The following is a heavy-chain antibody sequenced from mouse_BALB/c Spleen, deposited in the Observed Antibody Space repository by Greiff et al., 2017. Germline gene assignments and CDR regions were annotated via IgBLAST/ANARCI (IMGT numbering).Heavy chain of an antibody. CDR3: ASYYDGCYHWYFDV. Sequence: VQLQQSGPGLVQPSQSLSITCTVSGFSLTSYGVHWVRQSPGKGLEWLGVIWSGGSTDYYAAFISSLSISKDNSKSQVFFKMNSLQADYTAIYCCASYYDGCYHWYFDVWGEGTTVTVSS. CDR1: GFSLTSYG. V-gene: IGHV2-4-1*01. J-gene: IGHJ1*01. D-gene: IGHD2-3*01. CDR2: IWSGGST.